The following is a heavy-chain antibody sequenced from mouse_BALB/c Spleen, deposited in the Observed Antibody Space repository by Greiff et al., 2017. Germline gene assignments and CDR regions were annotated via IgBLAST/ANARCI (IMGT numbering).Heavy chain of an antibody. CDR3: ASLYYYGSRPDY. CDR1: GYAFSSYW. D-gene: IGHD1-1*01. V-gene: IGHV1-80*01. CDR2: IYPGDGDT. Sequence: VQLQQSGAELVRPGSSVKISCKASGYAFSSYWMNWVKQRPGQGLEWIGQIYPGDGDTNYNGKFKGKATLTADKSSSTAYMQLSSLTSEDSAVYCCASLYYYGSRPDYWGQGTSVTVSS. J-gene: IGHJ4*01.